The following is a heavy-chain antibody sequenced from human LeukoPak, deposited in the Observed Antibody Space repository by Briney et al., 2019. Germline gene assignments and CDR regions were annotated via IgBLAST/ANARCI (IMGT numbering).Heavy chain of an antibody. CDR2: IIPILGIA. Sequence: ASVKVSCKASGGTFSSYAISWVRQAPGQGLEWMGRIIPILGIANYAQKFQGRVTITADKSTSTAYMELSSLGSEDTAVYYCARVRSSWLPYFDYWGQGTLVTVSS. CDR1: GGTFSSYA. V-gene: IGHV1-69*04. CDR3: ARVRSSWLPYFDY. J-gene: IGHJ4*02. D-gene: IGHD6-13*01.